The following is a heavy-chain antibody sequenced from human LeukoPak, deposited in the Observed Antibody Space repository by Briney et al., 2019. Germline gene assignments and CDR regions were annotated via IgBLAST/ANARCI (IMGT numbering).Heavy chain of an antibody. J-gene: IGHJ4*02. V-gene: IGHV1-2*02. CDR3: ARDGPAQMVDFDY. Sequence: ASVKVSCKVSGYTLTELSMHWVRQAPGQGLECMGWIYPNNGATGYAQKFQGRVAMTRDTSISTAYMELSRLRPDDTAVYYCARDGPAQMVDFDYWGQGTLVTVSS. CDR1: GYTLTELS. CDR2: IYPNNGAT. D-gene: IGHD3-10*01.